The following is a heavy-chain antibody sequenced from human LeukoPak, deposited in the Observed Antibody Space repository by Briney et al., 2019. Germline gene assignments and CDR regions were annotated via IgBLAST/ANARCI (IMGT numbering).Heavy chain of an antibody. CDR3: ARFGRERPALDV. CDR2: IGTSGDT. V-gene: IGHV3-13*01. Sequence: TKKGLQWVSAIGTSGDTYYPGSVKGRFTISRENAKNSLYLQMNSLRAGDTAVYYCARFGRERPALDVWGKGTTVTVSS. J-gene: IGHJ6*04. D-gene: IGHD3-16*01.